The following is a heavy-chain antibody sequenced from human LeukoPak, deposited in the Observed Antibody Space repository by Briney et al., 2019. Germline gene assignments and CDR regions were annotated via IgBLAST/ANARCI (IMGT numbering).Heavy chain of an antibody. CDR1: GFTFSSYS. CDR3: ARSSGWYG. Sequence: GGSLRLSCAASGFTFSSYSMNWVRQAPGKGLEWISYFSSSGSTIYYADSVKGRFTISRDNAKNSLYLQMNSLRAEDTAVYYCARSSGWYGWGQGTLVTVSS. V-gene: IGHV3-48*04. D-gene: IGHD6-19*01. J-gene: IGHJ4*02. CDR2: FSSSGSTI.